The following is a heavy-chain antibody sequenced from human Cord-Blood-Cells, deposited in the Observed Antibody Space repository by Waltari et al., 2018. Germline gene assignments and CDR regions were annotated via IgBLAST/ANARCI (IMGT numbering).Heavy chain of an antibody. Sequence: QLQLVPSGAEVTKPGASVTVSCKAPGYTFPSPRPRWVRQAPGQGLEWMGWISAYNGNTNYAQKLQGRVTMTTDTSTSTAYMELRSLRSDDTAVYYCARVGDEVGRYFQHWGQGTLVTVSS. J-gene: IGHJ1*01. V-gene: IGHV1-18*01. CDR3: ARVGDEVGRYFQH. D-gene: IGHD2-21*02. CDR1: GYTFPSPR. CDR2: ISAYNGNT.